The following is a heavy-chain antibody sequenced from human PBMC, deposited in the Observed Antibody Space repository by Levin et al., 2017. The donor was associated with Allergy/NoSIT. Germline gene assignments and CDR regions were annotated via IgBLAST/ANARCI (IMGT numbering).Heavy chain of an antibody. Sequence: LSLTCVASGFTFGSQSMSWVRQTPGKGLEWVSYISRSSDTIYYADSVKGRFTISRDNAKNSLYLQMSSLRAEDTALYYCARNLPAADYWGQGTLVTVSS. J-gene: IGHJ4*02. D-gene: IGHD2-2*01. CDR3: ARNLPAADY. V-gene: IGHV3-48*01. CDR1: GFTFGSQS. CDR2: ISRSSDTI.